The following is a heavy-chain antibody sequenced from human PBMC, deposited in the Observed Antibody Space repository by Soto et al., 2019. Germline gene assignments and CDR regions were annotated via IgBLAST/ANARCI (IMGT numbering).Heavy chain of an antibody. CDR1: GFTFSGYG. CDR2: IWYDGSNK. J-gene: IGHJ6*02. D-gene: IGHD3-3*01. V-gene: IGHV3-33*01. Sequence: SLRLSCASSGFTFSGYGMHWVRQAPGKGLGWVAVIWYDGSNKYYADSVKGRFTISRDNSKNTLYLQMNSLRAEDTAVYYCARGPDYDFWSRYYYYGMDVWGQGTTVTVSS. CDR3: ARGPDYDFWSRYYYYGMDV.